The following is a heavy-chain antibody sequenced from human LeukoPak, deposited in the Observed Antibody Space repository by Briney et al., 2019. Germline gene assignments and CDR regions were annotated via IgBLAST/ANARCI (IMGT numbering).Heavy chain of an antibody. CDR1: GGSFSGYY. CDR2: INHSGST. CDR3: ARSTERYDFWSGPSRYYYYGMDV. V-gene: IGHV4-34*01. Sequence: SETLSLTCAVYGGSFSGYYWSWIRQPPGKGLEWIGEINHSGSTNYNPSLKSRVTISVDTSKHQFSLKLSSVTAADTAVYYCARSTERYDFWSGPSRYYYYGMDVWGQGTTVTVSS. D-gene: IGHD3-3*01. J-gene: IGHJ6*02.